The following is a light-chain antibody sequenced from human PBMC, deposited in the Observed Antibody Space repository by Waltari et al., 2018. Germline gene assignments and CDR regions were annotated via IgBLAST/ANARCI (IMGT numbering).Light chain of an antibody. CDR3: SAHTSSSLYV. Sequence: QSALTQPASVSGSPGQSITISCTGTSNDVGAYDYVSWYQQHPGKAPKLLIYDVSNRSSGASNRFSGSKSGNTASLTISGLQAEDEAEYYCSAHTSSSLYVFGTGTRVTVL. CDR1: SNDVGAYDY. CDR2: DVS. J-gene: IGLJ1*01. V-gene: IGLV2-14*01.